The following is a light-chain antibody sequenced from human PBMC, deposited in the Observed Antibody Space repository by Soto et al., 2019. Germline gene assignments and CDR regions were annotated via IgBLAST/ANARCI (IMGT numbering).Light chain of an antibody. CDR3: AAWDDRLSGWV. J-gene: IGLJ3*02. CDR1: SCDIGSYNR. CDR2: SSN. Sequence: QSVLTQPASVSGSPGQSITISCTGTSCDIGSYNRVSWYQQHPGKAPKLLISSSNQRPSGVPDRFSGSTSGSSASLAISGLQSEDEADYYCAAWDDRLSGWVFGGGTKLTVL. V-gene: IGLV1-44*01.